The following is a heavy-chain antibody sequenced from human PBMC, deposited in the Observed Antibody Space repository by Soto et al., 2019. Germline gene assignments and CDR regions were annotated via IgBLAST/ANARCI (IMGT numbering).Heavy chain of an antibody. Sequence: ASVKVSCKASGYTFTSYNINWVRQATGQGLEWMGWMNPNSGNTGYAQKFQGRVTMTRNTSIRTAYMELSSLRSEDTAVYYCAKGREYSRDQNGYWGRGSLVTVSA. V-gene: IGHV1-8*01. CDR1: GYTFTSYN. D-gene: IGHD6-6*01. CDR3: AKGREYSRDQNGY. J-gene: IGHJ4*02. CDR2: MNPNSGNT.